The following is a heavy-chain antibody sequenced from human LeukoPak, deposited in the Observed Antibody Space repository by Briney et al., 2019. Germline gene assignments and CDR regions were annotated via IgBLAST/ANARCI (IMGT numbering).Heavy chain of an antibody. Sequence: PGGSLRLSCAASGFILSDHYIDWVRQAPGKGLEWVGRTRNKANSYTTEYAASVKGRFTNSRDDPKNLLYLQMNSLKSEDTAVYYCGRGGRYRPSDLWGQGTLVTVSS. CDR2: TRNKANSYTT. CDR3: GRGGRYRPSDL. V-gene: IGHV3-72*01. CDR1: GFILSDHY. J-gene: IGHJ5*02. D-gene: IGHD1-26*01.